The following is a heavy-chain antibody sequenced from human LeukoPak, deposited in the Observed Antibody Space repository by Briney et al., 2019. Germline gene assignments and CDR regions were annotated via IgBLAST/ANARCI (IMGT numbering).Heavy chain of an antibody. CDR2: IYYSGST. J-gene: IGHJ4*02. Sequence: SETLSLTCTVSGGSISLRYRSWIRQPPGKGPEWIGYIYYSGSTNYNPSLKSRVPISADTSKNQFSLKLSSVTAADTAVYYCARLIVGATDFDYWGQGTLVTVSS. CDR3: ARLIVGATDFDY. CDR1: GGSISLRY. D-gene: IGHD1-26*01. V-gene: IGHV4-59*08.